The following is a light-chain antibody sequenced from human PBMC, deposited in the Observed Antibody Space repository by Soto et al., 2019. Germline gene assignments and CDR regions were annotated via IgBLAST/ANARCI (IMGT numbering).Light chain of an antibody. Sequence: VLTQPPSVSAAPGQKVTISCSGSNSNIGNNYVSWYQQLPGTAPKLLIYDNNKRPSGIPDRFSGSKSGTSATLGITGLQTGDEADYYCGAWDDSLSAVFGGGTKVTVL. CDR3: GAWDDSLSAV. CDR2: DNN. CDR1: NSNIGNNY. V-gene: IGLV1-51*01. J-gene: IGLJ2*01.